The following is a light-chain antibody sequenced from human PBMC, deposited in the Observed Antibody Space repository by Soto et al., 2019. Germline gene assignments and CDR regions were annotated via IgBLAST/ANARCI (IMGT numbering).Light chain of an antibody. Sequence: VLTQPPSVSAAPGQKVTISCSGSNSNIGNNYVSWYQQLPGTAPKLLIYDNNKRPSGIPDRFSGSKSGTSATLGITGLQTGDEADYYCGAWDDSLSAVFGGGTKVTVL. CDR3: GAWDDSLSAV. CDR2: DNN. CDR1: NSNIGNNY. V-gene: IGLV1-51*01. J-gene: IGLJ2*01.